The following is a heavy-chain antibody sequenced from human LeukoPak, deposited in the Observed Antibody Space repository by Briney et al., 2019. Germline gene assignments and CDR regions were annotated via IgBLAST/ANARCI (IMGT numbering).Heavy chain of an antibody. V-gene: IGHV1-24*01. CDR1: GYTLTELS. Sequence: SVKVSCKVSGYTLTELSMHWVRQAPGKGLEWMGGFDPEDGETIYARKFQGRVTMTEDTSTDTAYMELSSLRSEDTAVYYCATEGLRTGSSPYYFDYWGQGTLVTVSS. D-gene: IGHD3/OR15-3a*01. J-gene: IGHJ4*02. CDR3: ATEGLRTGSSPYYFDY. CDR2: FDPEDGET.